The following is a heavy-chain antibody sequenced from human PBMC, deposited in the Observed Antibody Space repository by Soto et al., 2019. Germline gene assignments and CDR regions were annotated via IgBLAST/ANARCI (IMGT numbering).Heavy chain of an antibody. Sequence: PGGSLRLSCAASGFTFSSYAMSWVRQAPGKGLEWVSAISGSGGSTYYADSVKGRFTISRDNSKNTLYLQMNSLRAEDTAVYYCVVATIFFLSGGYYMDVWGKGTTVTVSS. D-gene: IGHD5-12*01. CDR1: GFTFSSYA. V-gene: IGHV3-23*01. J-gene: IGHJ6*03. CDR3: VVATIFFLSGGYYMDV. CDR2: ISGSGGST.